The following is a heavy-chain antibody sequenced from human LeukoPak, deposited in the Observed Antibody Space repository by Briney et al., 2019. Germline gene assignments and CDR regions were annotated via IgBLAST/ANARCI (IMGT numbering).Heavy chain of an antibody. V-gene: IGHV3-74*01. CDR2: INTDGSST. J-gene: IGHJ4*02. CDR1: GFTFSSYW. CDR3: AKVTHYDILTGYYLDY. D-gene: IGHD3-9*01. Sequence: GGSLRLSCAASGFTFSSYWMHWVRQAPGKGLVWVSRINTDGSSTSYADSVKGRFTISRDNSKNTLYLQMNSLRAEDTAVYYCAKVTHYDILTGYYLDYWGQGTLVTVSS.